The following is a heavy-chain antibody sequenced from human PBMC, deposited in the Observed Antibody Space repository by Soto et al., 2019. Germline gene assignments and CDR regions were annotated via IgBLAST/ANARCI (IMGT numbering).Heavy chain of an antibody. Sequence: GALRLSCAASGFTFSTYWMSWVRQAPGKGLEWVANIKEDGSEKYYVDSVEGRFTISRDNAKNSLYLQMTSLRAEDTALYYCARGWGYFDSSGFPYLYAMDVWGQGTTVTVSS. CDR2: IKEDGSEK. CDR3: ARGWGYFDSSGFPYLYAMDV. J-gene: IGHJ6*02. CDR1: GFTFSTYW. V-gene: IGHV3-7*01. D-gene: IGHD3-22*01.